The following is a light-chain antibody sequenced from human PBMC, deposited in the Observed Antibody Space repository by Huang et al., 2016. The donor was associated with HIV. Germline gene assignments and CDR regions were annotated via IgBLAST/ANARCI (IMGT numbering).Light chain of an antibody. J-gene: IGKJ2*01. CDR3: QQYNNWPYT. Sequence: DTVITQTPAPLSVSPGARATLSCRASQQVGSKLALFQLKPGQAPRLLIHGASTRATGIPARFSGSGSGTEFTLTISSLQTEDFAVYYCQQYNNWPYTFGQGTKLEIK. CDR2: GAS. V-gene: IGKV3-15*01. CDR1: QQVGSK.